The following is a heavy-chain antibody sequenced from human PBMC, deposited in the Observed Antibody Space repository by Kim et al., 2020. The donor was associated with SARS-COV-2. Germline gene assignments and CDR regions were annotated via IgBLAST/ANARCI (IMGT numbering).Heavy chain of an antibody. J-gene: IGHJ4*02. CDR1: GGSFSGYY. D-gene: IGHD6-19*01. Sequence: SETLSLTCAVYGGSFSGYYWSWIRQPPGKGLEWIGEINHSGSTNYNPSLKSRVTISVDTSKNQFSLKLSSVTAADTAVYYCARGRVAVAGTKRGGDYWGQGTLVTVSS. CDR2: INHSGST. CDR3: ARGRVAVAGTKRGGDY. V-gene: IGHV4-34*01.